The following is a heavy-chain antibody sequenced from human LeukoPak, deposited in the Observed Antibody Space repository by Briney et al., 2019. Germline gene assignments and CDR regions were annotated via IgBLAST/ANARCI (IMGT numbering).Heavy chain of an antibody. D-gene: IGHD3-10*01. V-gene: IGHV1-46*01. CDR1: GYTFTNYY. CDR2: LNPRGGST. Sequence: GASVKVSCKASGYTFTNYYMHWVRQAPGQGLEWMGILNPRGGSTSYAQKFQGRVSMARDTSTSTVFVELSSLRSEDTAMYYCALHSIYGSGSPYAFDIWGQGTMVTVSS. J-gene: IGHJ3*02. CDR3: ALHSIYGSGSPYAFDI.